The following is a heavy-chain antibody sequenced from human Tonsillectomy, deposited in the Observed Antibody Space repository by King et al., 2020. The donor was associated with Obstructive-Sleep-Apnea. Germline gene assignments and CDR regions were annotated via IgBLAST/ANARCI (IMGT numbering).Heavy chain of an antibody. CDR3: ARGSSGWVGDAFDI. Sequence: QLVQSGAEVIKPGESLKISCKASGYIFSNYWIGWVRQMPGKGLEWMGIIYPGDSDTRYSPSFQGQVTIPADRSITTAYLHWNSLKASDTAIYYCARGSSGWVGDAFDIWGQGTMVTVSS. CDR2: IYPGDSDT. V-gene: IGHV5-51*01. D-gene: IGHD6-19*01. J-gene: IGHJ3*02. CDR1: GYIFSNYW.